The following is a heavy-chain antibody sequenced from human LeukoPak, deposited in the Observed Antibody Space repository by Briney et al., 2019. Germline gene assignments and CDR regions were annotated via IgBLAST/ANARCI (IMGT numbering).Heavy chain of an antibody. Sequence: PGGSLRLSCAASEFTFSNFAMNWVRQSPGKGLEWVALISYDGSSDYYADSVKGRFTISRDNSKNTLYLQMNSLRPEDTAMYYCARGYCSDGRCYFGPWGQGTPVTVSS. CDR2: ISYDGSSD. J-gene: IGHJ5*02. D-gene: IGHD2-15*01. V-gene: IGHV3-30-3*01. CDR3: ARGYCSDGRCYFGP. CDR1: EFTFSNFA.